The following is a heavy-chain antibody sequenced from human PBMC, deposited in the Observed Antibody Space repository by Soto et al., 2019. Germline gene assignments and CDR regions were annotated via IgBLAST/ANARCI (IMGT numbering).Heavy chain of an antibody. D-gene: IGHD6-19*01. CDR3: ARVVKVSGNSSGWPYYFDY. CDR2: IYYSGST. CDR1: GGSISSGGYY. V-gene: IGHV4-31*02. Sequence: SETLSLTCTVSGGSISSGGYYWSWIRQHPGKGLEWIGYIYYSGSTYYNPSLKSRVTISVDTSKNQFSLKLSSVTAADTAVYYCARVVKVSGNSSGWPYYFDYWGQGTLVTSPQ. J-gene: IGHJ4*02.